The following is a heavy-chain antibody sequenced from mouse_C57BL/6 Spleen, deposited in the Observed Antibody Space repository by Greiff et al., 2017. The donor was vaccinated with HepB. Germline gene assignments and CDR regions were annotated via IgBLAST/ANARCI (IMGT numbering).Heavy chain of an antibody. D-gene: IGHD1-1*01. CDR3: ARSTITTIVAGGYAMDY. V-gene: IGHV1-54*01. Sequence: QVHVKQSGAELVRPGTSVKVSCKASGYAFTNYLIEWVKQRPGQGLEWIGVINPGSGGTNYNEKFKGKATLTADKSFSTAYVQLSSLTSEDSAVYVYARSTITTIVAGGYAMDYWGQGTSVTVSS. CDR2: INPGSGGT. CDR1: GYAFTNYL. J-gene: IGHJ4*01.